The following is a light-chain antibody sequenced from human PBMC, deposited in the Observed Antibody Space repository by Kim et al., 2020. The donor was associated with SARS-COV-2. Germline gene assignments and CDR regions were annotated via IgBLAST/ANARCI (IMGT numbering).Light chain of an antibody. Sequence: ELVTPQSPATLSVSPGERATLSFRASPSVRSSLAWYPQKPVQAPRLLIYDASIRATGVPARFTGSGSGTEFTLTISSRQSEDFAVYFCQQYYTWSALTVGGGTKVDIK. J-gene: IGKJ4*01. CDR2: DAS. V-gene: IGKV3D-15*01. CDR1: PSVRSS. CDR3: QQYYTWSALT.